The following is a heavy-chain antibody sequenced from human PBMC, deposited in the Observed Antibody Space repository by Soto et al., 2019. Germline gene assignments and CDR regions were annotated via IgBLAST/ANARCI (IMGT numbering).Heavy chain of an antibody. CDR1: GGSISSYY. Sequence: PSETLSLTCTVSGGSISSYYWSWIRQPPGKVLEWIGYIYYSGSTNYNPSLKSRVTISVDTSKNQFSLKLSSVTAADTAVYYCVRQSVDCSGGSCYTYYFDYWGQGTLATVSS. J-gene: IGHJ4*02. D-gene: IGHD2-15*01. CDR2: IYYSGST. CDR3: VRQSVDCSGGSCYTYYFDY. V-gene: IGHV4-59*08.